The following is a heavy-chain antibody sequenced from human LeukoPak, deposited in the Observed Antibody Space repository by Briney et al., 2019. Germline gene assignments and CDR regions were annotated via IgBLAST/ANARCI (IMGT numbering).Heavy chain of an antibody. D-gene: IGHD3-22*01. CDR1: GVAVSSSY. CDR2: INTDGSST. V-gene: IGHV3-74*01. CDR3: ARGRRDYYDSSGLDY. Sequence: PGGSLRLSCAASGVAVSSSYMSWVRQAPGKGLVWVSRINTDGSSTSYADSVKGRFTISRDNAKNTLYLQMNSLRAEDTAVYYCARGRRDYYDSSGLDYWGQGTLVTVSS. J-gene: IGHJ4*02.